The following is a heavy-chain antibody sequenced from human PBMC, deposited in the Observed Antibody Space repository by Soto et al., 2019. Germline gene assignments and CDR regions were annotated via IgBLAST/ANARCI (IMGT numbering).Heavy chain of an antibody. CDR1: GFTFSTNP. CDR2: LSASGGST. V-gene: IGHV3-23*01. D-gene: IGHD4-17*01. J-gene: IGHJ3*02. CDR3: AHPRGYGVFDAYDI. Sequence: GGSLSLSCEASGFTFSTNPTAWVRQAPGKGLEWVSALSASGGSTYYADSVKGRFTISRDNSMNALYLQMNSLRIEDTAVYYCAHPRGYGVFDAYDIWGQGTMVTVSS.